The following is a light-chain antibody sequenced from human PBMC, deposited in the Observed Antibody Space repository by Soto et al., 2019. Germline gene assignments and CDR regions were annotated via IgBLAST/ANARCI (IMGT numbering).Light chain of an antibody. V-gene: IGLV1-51*01. CDR3: GTWDNSLDAYV. CDR2: DNN. J-gene: IGLJ1*01. CDR1: GSNIGNNF. Sequence: QSVLTQPPSVSAVPGQRVTISCFGSGSNIGNNFVSWYQQFPGTSPKLLIYDNNKRPSGIPGRFSGSKSGTSATLDITGLQTGDEADYYCGTWDNSLDAYVFGAGTKLTVL.